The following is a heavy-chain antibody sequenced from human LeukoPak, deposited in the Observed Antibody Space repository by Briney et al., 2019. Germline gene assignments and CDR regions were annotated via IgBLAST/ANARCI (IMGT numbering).Heavy chain of an antibody. V-gene: IGHV3-73*01. CDR3: TRRGYYYMDV. Sequence: GGSLRLSCAASGFTFSGSAMHWVRQASGKGLEWVGRIRSKANSYATAYAASVKGRFTISRDDSKNTAYLQMNSLKTEDTAVYYCTRRGYYYMDVWGKGTTVTVSS. CDR1: GFTFSGSA. CDR2: IRSKANSYAT. J-gene: IGHJ6*03.